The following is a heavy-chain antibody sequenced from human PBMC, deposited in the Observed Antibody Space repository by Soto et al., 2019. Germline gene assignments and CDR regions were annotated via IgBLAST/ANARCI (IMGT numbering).Heavy chain of an antibody. V-gene: IGHV3-33*01. CDR3: ARDKKEYYDILTGYYGYYFDY. J-gene: IGHJ4*02. CDR1: GFTFSSYG. D-gene: IGHD3-9*01. Sequence: GGSLRLSCAASGFTFSSYGMHWVRQAPGKGLEWVAVIWYDGSNKYYADSVKGRFTISRDNSKNTLYLQMNSLRAEDTAVYYCARDKKEYYDILTGYYGYYFDYWGQGTLVTVSS. CDR2: IWYDGSNK.